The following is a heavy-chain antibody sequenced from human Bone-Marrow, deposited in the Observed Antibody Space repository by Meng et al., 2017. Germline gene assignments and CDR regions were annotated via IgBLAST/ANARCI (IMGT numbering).Heavy chain of an antibody. Sequence: QVQLQESGPGLVKPSGTLSLTCAVSGGSIISINWWTWVRQPPGKGLEWIGEIFHTGNTNFHPSLKSRVTISVDKSKNQFSLKLNSVAAADTAVYYCARVDWSGGNPIDSWGQGTLVTVPS. CDR1: GGSIISINW. J-gene: IGHJ4*02. V-gene: IGHV4-4*02. CDR3: ARVDWSGGNPIDS. CDR2: IFHTGNT. D-gene: IGHD3-10*01.